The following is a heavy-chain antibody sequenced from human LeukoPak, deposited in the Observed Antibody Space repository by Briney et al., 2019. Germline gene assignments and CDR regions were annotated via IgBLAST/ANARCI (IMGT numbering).Heavy chain of an antibody. Sequence: GGSLRLSCAASGFTFSSYSMSWVRQAPGKGPEWVAAIIGSGGRTTYADSVKGRFTISRDNSKNTVYLEMNSLSAEDTAVYVCAKTQDTSMLYGYFDYWGQGTLVTVSP. V-gene: IGHV3-23*01. CDR3: AKTQDTSMLYGYFDY. CDR2: IIGSGGRT. D-gene: IGHD5-18*01. J-gene: IGHJ4*02. CDR1: GFTFSSYS.